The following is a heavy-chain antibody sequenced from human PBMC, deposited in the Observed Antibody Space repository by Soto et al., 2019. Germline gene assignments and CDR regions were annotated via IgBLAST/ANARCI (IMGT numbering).Heavy chain of an antibody. CDR1: GFTFSSYS. D-gene: IGHD6-13*01. CDR2: ISSSSSTI. Sequence: GGSLRLSCAASGFTFSSYSMNWVRQAPGKGLEWVSYISSSSSTIYYADSVKGRFTISRDNAKNSLYLQMNSLRAEDTAVYYCASGRNTGYSSSWYWFDPWGQGTLVTVSS. J-gene: IGHJ5*02. CDR3: ASGRNTGYSSSWYWFDP. V-gene: IGHV3-48*04.